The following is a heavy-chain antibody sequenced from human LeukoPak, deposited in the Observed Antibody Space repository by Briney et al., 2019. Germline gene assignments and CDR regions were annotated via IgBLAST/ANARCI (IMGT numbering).Heavy chain of an antibody. CDR1: GVSINRFY. CDR2: IYSGVPT. D-gene: IGHD1-1*01. V-gene: IGHV4-4*09. J-gene: IGHJ4*02. CDR3: VQTTGWPGFDY. Sequence: SETLSLTCTTSGVSINRFYWSWVWQPPGKGLEWIGNIYSGVPTYFNPSLKSRVTISVDTSKNQFSLNLTSVTAADTAMYYCVQTTGWPGFDYWGQGILVTVSS.